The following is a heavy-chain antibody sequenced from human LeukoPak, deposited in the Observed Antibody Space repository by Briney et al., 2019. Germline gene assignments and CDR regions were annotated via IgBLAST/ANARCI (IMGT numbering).Heavy chain of an antibody. CDR1: GFTFSDFA. D-gene: IGHD3-22*01. V-gene: IGHV3-20*04. CDR2: INWNGGST. CDR3: ARGGTYYYDSSGYYR. J-gene: IGHJ5*02. Sequence: GGSLRLSCTASGFTFSDFALSWVRQAPGEGLVWVSGINWNGGSTGYADSVKGRFTISRDNAKNSLYLQMNSLRAEDTALYYCARGGTYYYDSSGYYRWGQGTLVTVSS.